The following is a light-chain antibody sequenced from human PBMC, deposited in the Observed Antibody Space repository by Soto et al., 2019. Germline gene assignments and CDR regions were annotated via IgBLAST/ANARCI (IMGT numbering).Light chain of an antibody. Sequence: QSALTQPASVSGSPGQSIAISCTGSSSDVGIYNYVSWYQQHPGKVPKLIIYEVTNRPSGASNRFSGSKSGNTASLTISGRQAEDEADYYCSSYTASSTRVFGTGTQLSVL. CDR2: EVT. J-gene: IGLJ1*01. CDR3: SSYTASSTRV. CDR1: SSDVGIYNY. V-gene: IGLV2-14*01.